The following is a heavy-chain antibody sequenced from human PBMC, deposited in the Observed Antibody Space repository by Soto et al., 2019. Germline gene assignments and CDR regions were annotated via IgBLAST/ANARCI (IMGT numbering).Heavy chain of an antibody. V-gene: IGHV4-59*01. CDR2: IYYSGST. Sequence: SETLSLTCTVSGGSISSYYWSWIRQPPGKGLEWIGDIYYSGSTNYNPSLKSRVTISVDTSKNQVSLKLSSVTAADTAVYYCARAEQQLVSYFDYWGQGTLVTVSS. CDR3: ARAEQQLVSYFDY. D-gene: IGHD6-13*01. CDR1: GGSISSYY. J-gene: IGHJ4*02.